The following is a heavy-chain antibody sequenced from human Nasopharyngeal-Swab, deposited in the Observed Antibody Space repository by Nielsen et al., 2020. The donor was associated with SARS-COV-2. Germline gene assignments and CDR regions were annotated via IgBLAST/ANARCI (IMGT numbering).Heavy chain of an antibody. CDR1: GFTFSDSA. Sequence: GGSLRLSCAASGFTFSDSAIHWVRQASGKGLEWVGLIRRNVDNYATAYAASVKGRFSIARDDSKKTAYLQMTRLRPEDTAVYYCARRISAAGNFAYWGQGTLVTVSS. CDR3: ARRISAAGNFAY. CDR2: IRRNVDNYAT. V-gene: IGHV3-73*01. J-gene: IGHJ4*02. D-gene: IGHD6-13*01.